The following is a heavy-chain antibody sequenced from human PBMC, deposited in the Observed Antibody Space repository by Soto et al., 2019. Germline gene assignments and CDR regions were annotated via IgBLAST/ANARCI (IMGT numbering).Heavy chain of an antibody. CDR2: IYPGDSDT. J-gene: IGHJ4*02. D-gene: IGHD3-10*01. V-gene: IGHV5-51*01. Sequence: GESLKISCKGSGYSFTSYWIGWVRQMPGKGLEWMGIIYPGDSDTRYSPSFQGQVTISAVKSISTVYLQWSSLKASDTAMYYCARGLLWFGESGGYFDYWGQGTLVTVSS. CDR1: GYSFTSYW. CDR3: ARGLLWFGESGGYFDY.